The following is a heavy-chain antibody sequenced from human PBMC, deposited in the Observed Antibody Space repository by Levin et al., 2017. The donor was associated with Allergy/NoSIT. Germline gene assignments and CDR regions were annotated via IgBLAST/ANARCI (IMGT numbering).Heavy chain of an antibody. CDR3: ARDWRGVVVGLPDDVEHYNSYHGMDV. V-gene: IGHV1-18*01. D-gene: IGHD2-15*01. CDR2: ISPYNNNT. J-gene: IGHJ6*02. Sequence: GESLKISCQASGYTFVSFGVSWVRQAPGQGLEWMGWISPYNNNTHYAEKFQARVTMTTDTSTSTAYMELRSLRSDDTALYYCARDWRGVVVGLPDDVEHYNSYHGMDVWGQGTTVTVSS. CDR1: GYTFVSFG.